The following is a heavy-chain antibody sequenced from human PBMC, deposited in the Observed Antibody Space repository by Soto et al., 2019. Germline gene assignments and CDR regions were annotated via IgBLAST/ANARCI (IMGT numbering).Heavy chain of an antibody. Sequence: PSETLSLTCAVSGGSISSGGYSWSWIRQPPGKGLEWIGYIYHSGSTYYNPSLKSRVTISVDRSKNQFSLKLSSVTAADTAVYYCASTNFKYSGYDFHPWGQGTLVTVSS. CDR2: IYHSGST. J-gene: IGHJ5*02. V-gene: IGHV4-30-2*01. CDR1: GGSISSGGYS. D-gene: IGHD5-12*01. CDR3: ASTNFKYSGYDFHP.